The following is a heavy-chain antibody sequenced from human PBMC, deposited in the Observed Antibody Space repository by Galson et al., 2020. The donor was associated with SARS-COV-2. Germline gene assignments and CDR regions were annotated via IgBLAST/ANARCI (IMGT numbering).Heavy chain of an antibody. CDR3: ARDHSSGWYLLDWYCDL. Sequence: GGSLRLYCAASGFTFSSYWMHWVRQAPGKGLVWVSRINSDGRSTSYADSVKGRFTISRDNAKNTLYLQMNSLRAEDTAVYYCARDHSSGWYLLDWYCDLGGRGTLVTVSS. D-gene: IGHD6-19*01. V-gene: IGHV3-74*01. J-gene: IGHJ2*01. CDR2: INSDGRST. CDR1: GFTFSSYW.